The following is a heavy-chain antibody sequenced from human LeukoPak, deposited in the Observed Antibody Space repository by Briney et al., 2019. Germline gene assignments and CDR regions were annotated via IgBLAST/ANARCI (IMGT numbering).Heavy chain of an antibody. J-gene: IGHJ4*02. CDR2: IYYSGST. CDR3: VAVAGTTLDY. D-gene: IGHD6-19*01. V-gene: IGHV4-39*07. CDR1: GGYISSSSYY. Sequence: SETLFLTCTVSGGYISSSSYYWGWIRQTPGKGLEWIGSIYYSGSTYYNPSLKSRVTISVDTSKNQFSLKLSSVTAADTAVYYCVAVAGTTLDYWGQGTLVTVSS.